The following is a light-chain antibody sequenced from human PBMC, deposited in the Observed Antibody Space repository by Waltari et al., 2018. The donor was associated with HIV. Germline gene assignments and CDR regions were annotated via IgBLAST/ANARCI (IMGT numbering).Light chain of an antibody. V-gene: IGKV2-28*01. J-gene: IGKJ5*01. Sequence: IVMTQSPASLAVYPGEAASISFTASQSLMHTNKKGYLDWYVQKPGQSTELLIFLTSDRAAGVPHRISATGTGTEFTLKINTVEAADVGTYYCMQSLQPPLSFGQGTRLEIK. CDR3: MQSLQPPLS. CDR1: QSLMHTNKKGY. CDR2: LTS.